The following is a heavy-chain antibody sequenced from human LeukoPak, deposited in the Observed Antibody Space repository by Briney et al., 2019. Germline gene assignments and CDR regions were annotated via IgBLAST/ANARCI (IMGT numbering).Heavy chain of an antibody. D-gene: IGHD1-14*01. CDR1: GFTFSSYS. V-gene: IGHV3-48*01. CDR2: IRSGSSTI. CDR3: ARETSGGFNFDY. J-gene: IGHJ4*02. Sequence: GGSLRLSCAASGFTFSSYSMNWVRQAPGKGLEWVSYIRSGSSTIYYADSVKGRFTISRDNAQNSLYLQMNSLRAEDTAVYYCARETSGGFNFDYWGQGTLVTVSS.